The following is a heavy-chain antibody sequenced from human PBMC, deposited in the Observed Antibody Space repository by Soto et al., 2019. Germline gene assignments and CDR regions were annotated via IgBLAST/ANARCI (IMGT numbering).Heavy chain of an antibody. CDR1: GGSISSGDYY. V-gene: IGHV4-30-4*01. CDR2: IYYSGST. J-gene: IGHJ6*02. CDR3: ARDRKDILTGYYDVYYYYYDMDV. D-gene: IGHD3-9*01. Sequence: QVQLQESGPGLVKPSQTLSLTCTVSGGSISSGDYYWSWIRQPPGKGLGWIGYIYYSGSTYYNPYLKSRVTISVDTSKNQFSLKLSSVTAADTAVYYCARDRKDILTGYYDVYYYYYDMDVWGQGTTVTVSS.